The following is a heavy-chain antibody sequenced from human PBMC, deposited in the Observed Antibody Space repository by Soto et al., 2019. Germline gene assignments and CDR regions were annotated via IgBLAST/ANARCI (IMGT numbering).Heavy chain of an antibody. Sequence: SVKVSCKASGGTFSSYTISWVRQAPGQGLEWMGRIIPILGIANYAQKFQGRVTITADKSTSTAYMELSSLRSEDTAVCYCARATSYCSGGSCYLESSAFDIWGQGTMVTVSS. CDR1: GGTFSSYT. J-gene: IGHJ3*02. CDR3: ARATSYCSGGSCYLESSAFDI. CDR2: IIPILGIA. V-gene: IGHV1-69*02. D-gene: IGHD2-15*01.